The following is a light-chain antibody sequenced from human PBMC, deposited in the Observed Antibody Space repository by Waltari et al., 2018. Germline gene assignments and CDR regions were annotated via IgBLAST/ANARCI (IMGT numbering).Light chain of an antibody. V-gene: IGLV2-14*03. CDR1: SSDVGGYNH. Sequence: QSALTQPASVSGPPGQSITISCTGTSSDVGGYNHVSWYQHHPGKAPKLMIYDVSNRPSGVSNRFSGSKSGNTASPTISGLQAEDEADYYCSSYTSSSTLFGGGTKLTVL. J-gene: IGLJ2*01. CDR3: SSYTSSSTL. CDR2: DVS.